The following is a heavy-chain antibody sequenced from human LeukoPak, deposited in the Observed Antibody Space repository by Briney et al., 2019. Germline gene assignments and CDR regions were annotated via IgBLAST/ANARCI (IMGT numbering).Heavy chain of an antibody. CDR1: GGSISSSSYY. D-gene: IGHD6-13*01. CDR2: IYYSGST. Sequence: PSETLSLTCTVSGGSISSSSYYWGWIRQPPGKGLEWIGSIYYSGSTYYNPSLKSRVTISVDTSKNQFSLKLSSVTAADTAVYYCARRGSSRSLSHMVDYWGQGTLVTVSS. J-gene: IGHJ4*02. CDR3: ARRGSSRSLSHMVDY. V-gene: IGHV4-39*01.